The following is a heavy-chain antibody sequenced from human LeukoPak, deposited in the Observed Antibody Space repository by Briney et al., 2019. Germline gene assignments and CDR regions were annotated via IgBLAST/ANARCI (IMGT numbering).Heavy chain of an antibody. CDR3: ARVLVTAYGNWFDP. Sequence: PGGSLRLSCAASEFTVSSNYMNWVRQAPGKGLEWVSVLYSGGSTYYADSVKGRLTISRDNSKNTLYLQMNSLRAEDTAVYYCARVLVTAYGNWFDPWGQGTLVTVSS. J-gene: IGHJ5*02. CDR2: LYSGGST. CDR1: EFTVSSNY. V-gene: IGHV3-66*01. D-gene: IGHD2-21*02.